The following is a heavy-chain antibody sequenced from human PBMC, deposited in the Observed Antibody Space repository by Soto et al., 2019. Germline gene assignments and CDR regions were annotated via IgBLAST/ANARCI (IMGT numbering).Heavy chain of an antibody. Sequence: QLQLQESGSRLVKPSQTLSLTCAVSGGSLSGGGYSWSWIRQSPGKGLEWIGYIYQSGSTDYNPSLKSRVTMALDMSKNQFSLKLSSVTAADTAVYFCARIESTVRVVLDWGQGTLVTVSS. J-gene: IGHJ4*02. CDR2: IYQSGST. D-gene: IGHD3-3*01. CDR3: ARIESTVRVVLD. V-gene: IGHV4-30-2*06. CDR1: GGSLSGGGYS.